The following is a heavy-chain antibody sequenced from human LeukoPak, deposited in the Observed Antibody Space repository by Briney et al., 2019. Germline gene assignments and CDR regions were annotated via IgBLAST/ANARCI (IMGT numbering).Heavy chain of an antibody. Sequence: PSETLSLTCTVSGGSISSYYWSWIRQPAGKGLEWIGRIYTSGSTNYNPSLKSRVTMSVDTSKNQFSLKLSSVTAADTAVYYCARLGSCSSTSCYRNFDYWGQGTLVTVSS. CDR2: IYTSGST. D-gene: IGHD2-2*01. J-gene: IGHJ4*02. V-gene: IGHV4-4*07. CDR3: ARLGSCSSTSCYRNFDY. CDR1: GGSISSYY.